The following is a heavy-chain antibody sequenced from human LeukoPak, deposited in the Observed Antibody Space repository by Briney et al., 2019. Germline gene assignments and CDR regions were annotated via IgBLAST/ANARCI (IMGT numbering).Heavy chain of an antibody. CDR2: NYYSGST. CDR3: ARGVGYCSGGRCPFDY. Sequence: SETLFLTCTGSGCSISSSSYYWGWIRQPPGEGPEGIGSNYYSGSTYYNPSLKSRVTISVDTSKNQFSLILTSVTAADTAVYYCARGVGYCSGGRCPFDYWGRGTQVTVSS. CDR1: GCSISSSSYY. V-gene: IGHV4-39*07. D-gene: IGHD2-15*01. J-gene: IGHJ4*01.